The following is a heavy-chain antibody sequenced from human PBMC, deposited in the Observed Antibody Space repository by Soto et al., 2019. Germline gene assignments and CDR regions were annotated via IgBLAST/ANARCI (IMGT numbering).Heavy chain of an antibody. Sequence: PSETRCLTGTVSGSSISSTDYYWSSIRQHPGKGLELIGYIYSRGNTYYNPSLKSRLTRSAYTSKNQFSLKLHSVAAADTAVYYCARGLSAARVVTCYFDYWGQGTLVTVSS. CDR1: GSSISSTDYY. CDR3: ARGLSAARVVTCYFDY. CDR2: IYSRGNT. V-gene: IGHV4-31*02. J-gene: IGHJ4*02. D-gene: IGHD2-21*02.